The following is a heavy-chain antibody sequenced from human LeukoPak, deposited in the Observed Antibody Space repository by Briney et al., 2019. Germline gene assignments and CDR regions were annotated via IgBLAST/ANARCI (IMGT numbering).Heavy chain of an antibody. CDR1: SGSIRTSSYY. CDR3: ASHPVIIAVAGYYFDY. V-gene: IGHV4-39*01. CDR2: SSYSGNS. J-gene: IGHJ4*02. Sequence: SETLSLTCTVSSGSIRTSSYYWAWIRQPPGKGLEWIGSSSYSGNSYYNPSLKSRVTISVDTSKNQFSLKLSSVTAADTAVYYCASHPVIIAVAGYYFDYWGQGTLVTVSS. D-gene: IGHD6-19*01.